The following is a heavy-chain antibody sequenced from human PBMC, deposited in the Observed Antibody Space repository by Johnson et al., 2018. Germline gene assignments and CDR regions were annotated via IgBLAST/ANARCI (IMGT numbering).Heavy chain of an antibody. CDR1: GASISSYY. D-gene: IGHD3-16*01. CDR2: IYYTGRT. CDR3: ARDGGAFSGSYGNPVAFDI. J-gene: IGHJ3*02. Sequence: QVQLQESGPGLVKPSETLSLTCTVSGASISSYYWSWIRQPPGKGLEWIGYIYYTGRTKYSPSLTRRVTISVDTSKNQFSLKLSAWTAADTAVYYCARDGGAFSGSYGNPVAFDIWGQGTVVTVSS. V-gene: IGHV4-59*01.